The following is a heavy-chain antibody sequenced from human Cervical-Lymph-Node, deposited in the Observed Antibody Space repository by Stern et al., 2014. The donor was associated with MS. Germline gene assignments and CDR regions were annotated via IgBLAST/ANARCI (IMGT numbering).Heavy chain of an antibody. Sequence: DQLVQSGAEVKKPGESLKISCKASGYSFTNYWIGWVRQRPGKGLEWMGIGYPGDSDTRHSPSLQGQVTISADKSISTAYLQWSSLKASDTAMYYCARSITASGTGGAFEFWGQGTLVTVSS. V-gene: IGHV5-51*03. CDR1: GYSFTNYW. CDR2: GYPGDSDT. CDR3: ARSITASGTGGAFEF. J-gene: IGHJ4*02. D-gene: IGHD6-25*01.